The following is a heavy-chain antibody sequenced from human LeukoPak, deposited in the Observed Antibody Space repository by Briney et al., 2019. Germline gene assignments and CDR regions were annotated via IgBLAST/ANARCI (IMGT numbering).Heavy chain of an antibody. CDR3: AKRINDYVWGSYSYFDY. V-gene: IGHV3-23*01. CDR1: GFSFSSYA. CDR2: LSSSGGTT. D-gene: IGHD3-16*01. J-gene: IGHJ4*02. Sequence: PGGSLRLSCAASGFSFSSYAMSWVRQAPGKGLEWVSALSSSGGTTYYADSVKGRFSISRDNSKNTVSLQMNSLSAEDTAVYYCAKRINDYVWGSYSYFDYWGQGTLVTVSS.